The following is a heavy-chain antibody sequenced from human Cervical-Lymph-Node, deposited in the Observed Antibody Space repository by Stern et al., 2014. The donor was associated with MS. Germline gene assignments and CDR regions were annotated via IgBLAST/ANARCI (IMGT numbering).Heavy chain of an antibody. CDR2: ISGYNDDT. CDR3: ARDPHIAVAGTGGGFDP. D-gene: IGHD6-19*01. V-gene: IGHV1-18*03. CDR1: GYTFTSYG. J-gene: IGHJ5*02. Sequence: VQLVESGAEVKKPGASVKVSCKASGYTFTSYGISWVRQAPGQGLEWMGWISGYNDDTNYVEKFQGRVTMTTDTSTSTAYLELRSLRSDDMAVYYCARDPHIAVAGTGGGFDPWGQGTLVTVSS.